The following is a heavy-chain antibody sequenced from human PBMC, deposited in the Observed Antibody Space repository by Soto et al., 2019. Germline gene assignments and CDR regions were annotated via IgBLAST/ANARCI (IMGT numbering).Heavy chain of an antibody. V-gene: IGHV3-48*01. Sequence: PGGSLRLSCAASGSTFSSYSMNWVRQAPGKGLEWVSYISSSSSTIYYADSVKGRFTISRDNSKNTLYLQMNSLRAEDTAVYYCAKAGKATYYYYGMDVWGQGTTVTVSS. CDR1: GSTFSSYS. D-gene: IGHD5-12*01. CDR2: ISSSSSTI. J-gene: IGHJ6*02. CDR3: AKAGKATYYYYGMDV.